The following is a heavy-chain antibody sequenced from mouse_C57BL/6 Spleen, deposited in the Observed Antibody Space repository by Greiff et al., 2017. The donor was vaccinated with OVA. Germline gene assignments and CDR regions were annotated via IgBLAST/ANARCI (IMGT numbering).Heavy chain of an antibody. J-gene: IGHJ2*01. CDR3: ARSIYYYGSPYYFDY. CDR1: GYTFTSYW. D-gene: IGHD1-1*01. Sequence: QVQLQQPGAELVMPGASVKLSCKASGYTFTSYWMHWVKQRPGQGLEWIGEIDPSDSYTNYNQKFKGKSTLTVDKSSSTAYMQLSSLTSEDSAVYYCARSIYYYGSPYYFDYWGQGTTLTVSS. CDR2: IDPSDSYT. V-gene: IGHV1-69*01.